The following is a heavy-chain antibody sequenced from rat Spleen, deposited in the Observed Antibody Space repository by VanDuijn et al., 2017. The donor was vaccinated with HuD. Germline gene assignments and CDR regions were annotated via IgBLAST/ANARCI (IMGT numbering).Heavy chain of an antibody. Sequence: EVQLVESGGGLVQPGRSLKLSCAASGFTFSNYDMAWVRQAPTKGLEWVASISTGGGNTYYRDSVKGRFTISRDNAKSTLYVQMDSLRSEDTATYYCATRTKINYPGITHYYIMDAWGQGASVTVSS. V-gene: IGHV5-25*01. D-gene: IGHD1-4*01. J-gene: IGHJ4*01. CDR2: ISTGGGNT. CDR3: ATRTKINYPGITHYYIMDA. CDR1: GFTFSNYD.